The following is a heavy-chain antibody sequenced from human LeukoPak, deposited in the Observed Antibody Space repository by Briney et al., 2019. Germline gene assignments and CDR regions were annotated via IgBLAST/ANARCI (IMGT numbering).Heavy chain of an antibody. V-gene: IGHV3-9*01. CDR3: AKSGIIQGYYFYYMDV. D-gene: IGHD5-18*01. CDR2: ISWRSDRI. Sequence: GGSLRLSCAASGFTFYDYAMHWVRQAPGKGVEWVSGISWRSDRIVYADSVKGGFTISRDNGKNSLYMQKNSLREEDTALYYCAKSGIIQGYYFYYMDVWGKGTTVTISS. CDR1: GFTFYDYA. J-gene: IGHJ6*03.